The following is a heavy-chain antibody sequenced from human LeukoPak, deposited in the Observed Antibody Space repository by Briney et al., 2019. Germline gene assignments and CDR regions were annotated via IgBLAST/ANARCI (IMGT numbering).Heavy chain of an antibody. V-gene: IGHV3-21*01. D-gene: IGHD3-22*01. CDR2: ISSSSSYI. J-gene: IGHJ4*02. CDR1: GFTFSSYS. CDR3: ARVGYDSSGYLDY. Sequence: GGSLRLSRAASGFTFSSYSMNSVRQAPGKWLEWVSSISSSSSYIYYADSVKGRFTISRDNAKNSLYLQMNSLRAEDTAVYYCARVGYDSSGYLDYWGQGTLVTVSS.